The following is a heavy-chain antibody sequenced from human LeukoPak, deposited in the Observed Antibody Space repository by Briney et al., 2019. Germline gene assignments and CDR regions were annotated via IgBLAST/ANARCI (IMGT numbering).Heavy chain of an antibody. J-gene: IGHJ3*02. CDR2: ISYDGSNK. CDR1: GFTFSSYA. D-gene: IGHD2-21*02. Sequence: GGSLRLSCAASGFTFSSYAMSWVRQAPGKGLEWVAVISYDGSNKYYADSVKGRFTISRDNSKNTLYLQMNSLRAEDTAVYYCARDCGGDCYTDAFDIWGQGTMVTVSS. V-gene: IGHV3-30-3*01. CDR3: ARDCGGDCYTDAFDI.